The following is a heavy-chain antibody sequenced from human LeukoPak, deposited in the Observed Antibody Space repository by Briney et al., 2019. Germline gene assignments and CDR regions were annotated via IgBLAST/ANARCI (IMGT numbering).Heavy chain of an antibody. CDR2: INSDGSTT. V-gene: IGHV3-74*01. D-gene: IGHD3-16*02. J-gene: IGHJ4*02. CDR1: GFTFSNYW. Sequence: GGSLRLSCAASGFTFSNYWMHWVRQAPGKGLVWVSRINSDGSTTNYADSVKGRFTISRDNAKNTLYLQMKSLRVEDTAVHYCAKGLRLGELSSPFDYWGQGTLVTVSS. CDR3: AKGLRLGELSSPFDY.